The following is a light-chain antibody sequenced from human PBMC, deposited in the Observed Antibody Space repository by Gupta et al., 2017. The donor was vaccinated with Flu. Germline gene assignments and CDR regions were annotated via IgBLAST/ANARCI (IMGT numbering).Light chain of an antibody. J-gene: IGKJ2*01. Sequence: EVLMTQSAATLSVSPGERATLSCRASQSVSGNLAWYQQKPGQAPRLLIYGASTRATGIPARFSGSGSGTEFTLTISSLQSEDFAVYYCQQYNNWPPYTFGQGTKLEIK. CDR3: QQYNNWPPYT. CDR1: QSVSGN. CDR2: GAS. V-gene: IGKV3-15*01.